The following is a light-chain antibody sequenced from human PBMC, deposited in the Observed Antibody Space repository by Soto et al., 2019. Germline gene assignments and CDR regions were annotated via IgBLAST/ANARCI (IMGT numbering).Light chain of an antibody. Sequence: EVVLPQSPDTLSLSPGATATLSCRASQSVDRYVAWYQQKAGQAPRILIYDAYTRATGVGARFTGSGSATDFSLTITSLEPEDVAVDYCQPHCKWTRYFGPGTKVEIK. CDR2: DAY. CDR1: QSVDRY. CDR3: QPHCKWTRY. J-gene: IGKJ2*01. V-gene: IGKV3-11*01.